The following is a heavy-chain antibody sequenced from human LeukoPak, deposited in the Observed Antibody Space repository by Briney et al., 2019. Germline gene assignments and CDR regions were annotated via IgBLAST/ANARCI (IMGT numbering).Heavy chain of an antibody. D-gene: IGHD2-8*01. CDR1: GGSISSYC. V-gene: IGHV4-4*09. Sequence: PSETLSLTCTVSGGSISSYCWSWVRQPPGKGREWIGYIYTSGSTDYNPSLNSRLTMSVDTYKNQLSMELRFVTDADTAVYYCATSHDAKTVPYELWGQGTMVTVSS. J-gene: IGHJ4*02. CDR3: ATSHDAKTVPYEL. CDR2: IYTSGST.